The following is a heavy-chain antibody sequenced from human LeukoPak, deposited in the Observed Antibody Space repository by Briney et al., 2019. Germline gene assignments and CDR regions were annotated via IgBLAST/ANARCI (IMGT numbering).Heavy chain of an antibody. V-gene: IGHV3-30*04. Sequence: TGGSLRLSCAASGFTFSSYAMHWVRQAPGKGLEWVAVISYDGSNKYYADSVKGRFTISRDNSKNTLHLQMNSLRAEDTAVYYCARGAYYYDSSGYYLFDYWGQGALVTVSP. CDR1: GFTFSSYA. J-gene: IGHJ4*02. CDR2: ISYDGSNK. D-gene: IGHD3-22*01. CDR3: ARGAYYYDSSGYYLFDY.